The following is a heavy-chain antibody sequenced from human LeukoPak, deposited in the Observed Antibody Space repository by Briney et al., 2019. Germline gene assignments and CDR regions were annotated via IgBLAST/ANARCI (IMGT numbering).Heavy chain of an antibody. V-gene: IGHV3-11*01. D-gene: IGHD3-10*01. J-gene: IGHJ3*02. Sequence: GGSLGLSCAASGVTFSEDYMNWIRQAPGKGLEWIAYISRSTRILYYADSVRGRFTISRDNAKKSLYLQMNSLTVEDTAMYYCARREYDAFDIWGRGTMVTVSS. CDR1: GVTFSEDY. CDR3: ARREYDAFDI. CDR2: ISRSTRIL.